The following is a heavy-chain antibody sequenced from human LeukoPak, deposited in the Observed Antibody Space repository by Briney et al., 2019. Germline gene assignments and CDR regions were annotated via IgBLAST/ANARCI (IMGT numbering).Heavy chain of an antibody. Sequence: KPSQTLSLTCTVAGDSIDTGDYYWSWIRQPPGKGLEWMGSIYYSGNTHNNPSLNSRVSMSVDTSKNQFSLKVRSVTAADTAVYYCARERDRGFDPWGQGTLVTVSS. V-gene: IGHV4-30-4*08. CDR3: ARERDRGFDP. J-gene: IGHJ5*02. D-gene: IGHD5-24*01. CDR2: IYYSGNT. CDR1: GDSIDTGDYY.